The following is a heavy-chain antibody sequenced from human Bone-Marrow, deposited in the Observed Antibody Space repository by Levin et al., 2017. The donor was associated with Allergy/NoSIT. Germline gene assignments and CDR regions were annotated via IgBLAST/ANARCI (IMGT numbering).Heavy chain of an antibody. CDR2: INGDGSSA. Sequence: GESLKISCAASGFTFSSYWMHWVRQAPGKGLVWVSRINGDGSSANYADSVKGRFTISRDNAKNTLYLQMNSLRSDDTAVYYCARALIVGATSGGDYWGQGTLVTVSS. CDR1: GFTFSSYW. CDR3: ARALIVGATSGGDY. J-gene: IGHJ4*02. D-gene: IGHD1-26*01. V-gene: IGHV3-74*01.